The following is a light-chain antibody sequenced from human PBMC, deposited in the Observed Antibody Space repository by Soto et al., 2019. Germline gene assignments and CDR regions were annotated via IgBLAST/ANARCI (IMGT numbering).Light chain of an antibody. CDR2: DAS. CDR1: QSVSSY. Sequence: EIVLTQSPATLSLSPGERATLSCRASQSVSSYLAWYQQEPGQAPRLLIYDASNRATGIPARFSGSGSVTDFTLTISSLEPEDFAVYYCQQRSNWLTFGGGTKVVIK. CDR3: QQRSNWLT. V-gene: IGKV3-11*01. J-gene: IGKJ4*01.